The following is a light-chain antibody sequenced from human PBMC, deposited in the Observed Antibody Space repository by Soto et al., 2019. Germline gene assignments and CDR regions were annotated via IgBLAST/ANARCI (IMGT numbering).Light chain of an antibody. CDR1: QSVYSY. J-gene: IGKJ2*01. CDR2: DAS. V-gene: IGKV3-11*01. CDR3: QQRYYWYT. Sequence: EIVLTQSPATLSLSPGERATLSCRASQSVYSYLAWYQQGPGQAPRLLIYDASNRATGIPARFSGGGSGTDFTLTISSLEPEDFAVYYCQQRYYWYTFGQGTNLEIK.